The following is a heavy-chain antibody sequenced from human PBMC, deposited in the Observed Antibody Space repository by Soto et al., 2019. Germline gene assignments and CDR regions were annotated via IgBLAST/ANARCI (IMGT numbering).Heavy chain of an antibody. J-gene: IGHJ4*02. CDR1: GFSFSTYW. D-gene: IGHD2-15*01. Sequence: EVQLVESGGGLVQPGGSLRLSCAASGFSFSTYWMTWVRQAPGKGLEWVANIKQDGSEKYFVDSVKGRFTISRDNAKNSLYLQMNNLRVEATAVYYCARESVVVVVAAFRHYYFDYWGQGTLVTVSS. CDR2: IKQDGSEK. V-gene: IGHV3-7*01. CDR3: ARESVVVVVAAFRHYYFDY.